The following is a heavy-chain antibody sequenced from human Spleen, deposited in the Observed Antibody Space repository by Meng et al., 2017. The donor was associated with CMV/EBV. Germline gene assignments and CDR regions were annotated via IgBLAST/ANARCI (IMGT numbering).Heavy chain of an antibody. CDR2: ISHSGRT. D-gene: IGHD1-1*01. V-gene: IGHV4-34*01. Sequence: LSLTCAVFRGSLPDSCWSWIRQSPEKGLEWIGDISHSGRTNYNPSLKSRVTISVDTSSNQFFLKVTSVTAADTAVYYCARGRTDFDSWGQGTLVTVSS. CDR3: ARGRTDFDS. J-gene: IGHJ4*02. CDR1: RGSLPDSC.